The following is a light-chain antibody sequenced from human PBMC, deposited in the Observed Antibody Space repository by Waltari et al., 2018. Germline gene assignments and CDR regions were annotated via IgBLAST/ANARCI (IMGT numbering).Light chain of an antibody. CDR3: QQYNNWPPA. CDR2: GAS. J-gene: IGKJ4*01. Sequence: EMVMTQSPTTLSVSPGERATLTCRASQSVSSNLAWYQQKPGQAPRVLIYGASTRATGIQARFSGSGSGTEFTLTISSLQSEDFAVYYCQQYNNWPPAFGGGTKVEIK. CDR1: QSVSSN. V-gene: IGKV3-15*01.